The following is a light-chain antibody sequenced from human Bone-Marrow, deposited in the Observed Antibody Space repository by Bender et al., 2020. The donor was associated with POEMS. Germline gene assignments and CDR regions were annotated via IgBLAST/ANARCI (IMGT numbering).Light chain of an antibody. Sequence: QSVLTQPPSASGTPGQRVTISCSGGSSNIGAHAVNWYQHLPGTAPKLLIYSSHRRPSEVPDRFSGSRSGTSASLAISGLQSEDEADYYCSAWEDRLNGPVFGGGTRLTVL. V-gene: IGLV1-44*01. J-gene: IGLJ2*01. CDR2: SSH. CDR3: SAWEDRLNGPV. CDR1: SSNIGAHA.